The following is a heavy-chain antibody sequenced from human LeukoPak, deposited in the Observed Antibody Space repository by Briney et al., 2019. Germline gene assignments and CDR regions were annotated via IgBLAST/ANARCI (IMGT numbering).Heavy chain of an antibody. CDR2: ISNYNGNT. Sequence: GASVKVSCKASGYTFTSYGINWVRQAPGQGLEWMGWISNYNGNTNYAQKLQGRVTMTTDTSTSTAYMELRSLRSGDTAVYYCASLKNYYDSSGNLVTDAFDIWGQGTMVTVSS. D-gene: IGHD3-22*01. CDR3: ASLKNYYDSSGNLVTDAFDI. V-gene: IGHV1-18*01. CDR1: GYTFTSYG. J-gene: IGHJ3*02.